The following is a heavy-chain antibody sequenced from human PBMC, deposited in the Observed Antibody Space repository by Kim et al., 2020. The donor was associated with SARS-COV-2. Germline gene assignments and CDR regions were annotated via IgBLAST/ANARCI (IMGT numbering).Heavy chain of an antibody. D-gene: IGHD1-1*01. CDR2: ENT. CDR1: GDSIGNYH. J-gene: IGHJ4*02. CDR3: AMYIVGNGGRGY. V-gene: IGHV4-4*09. Sequence: SETLSLTCIVSGDSIGNYHWSWIRQPPGKGLEWIGTENTKYSRSLESRATMSVDTSQNQFSLKLYPVTVADTAIYYCAMYIVGNGGRGYWGQGTRVTVSS.